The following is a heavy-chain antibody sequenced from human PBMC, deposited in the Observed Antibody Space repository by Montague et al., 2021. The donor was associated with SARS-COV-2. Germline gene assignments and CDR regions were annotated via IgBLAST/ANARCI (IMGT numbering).Heavy chain of an antibody. CDR2: ISSSSSYI. J-gene: IGHJ4*02. Sequence: SLRLSCAASGFTFSSYSMNWVRQAPGKGLKWVSSISSSSSYIYYADSVKGRFTISRDNAKNSLYLQMSSLRAEDTAVYYCASDRGELHAADYWGQGTLVTVSS. D-gene: IGHD1-26*01. V-gene: IGHV3-21*01. CDR1: GFTFSSYS. CDR3: ASDRGELHAADY.